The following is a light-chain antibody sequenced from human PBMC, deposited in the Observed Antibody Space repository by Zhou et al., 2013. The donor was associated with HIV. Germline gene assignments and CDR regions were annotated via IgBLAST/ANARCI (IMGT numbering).Light chain of an antibody. CDR2: GAS. J-gene: IGKJ5*01. CDR1: QPIGTF. Sequence: DIQMTQSPPSLSASVGDRVIITCRASQPIGTFLSWFQQKSGKPPKLLIYGASTLQTGVTSRFSGSGSETDFTLTISSLQPEDFATYYCQQSYSTPFTFGQGTRLEIK. V-gene: IGKV1-39*01. CDR3: QQSYSTPFT.